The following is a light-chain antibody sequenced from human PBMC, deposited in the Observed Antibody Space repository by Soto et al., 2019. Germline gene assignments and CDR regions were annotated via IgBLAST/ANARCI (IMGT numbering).Light chain of an antibody. CDR1: QSIRSY. CDR3: QQYNTYPRT. CDR2: GAS. Sequence: DIQMTQSPSTLSAFAGDRVTITCRASQSIRSYLAWYQQKPGKAPNLLIYGASSLERGAPSRFTGSGSGTEFTLTISSLQPDDFATYYCQQYNTYPRTFGQGTKVDIK. J-gene: IGKJ1*01. V-gene: IGKV1-5*01.